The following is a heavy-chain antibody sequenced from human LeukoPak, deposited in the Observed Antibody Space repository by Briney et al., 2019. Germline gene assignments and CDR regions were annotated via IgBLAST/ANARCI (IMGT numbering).Heavy chain of an antibody. V-gene: IGHV4-34*01. CDR1: GGSFSGYY. CDR3: ARDMVRGNNDY. Sequence: SETLSLTCAVYGGSFSGYYWSWIRQPQGKGLEWIGEINHSGSTNYNPSLKSRVTISVDTSKNQFSLKLSSVTAADTAVYYCARDMVRGNNDYWGQGTLVTVSS. J-gene: IGHJ4*02. CDR2: INHSGST. D-gene: IGHD3-10*01.